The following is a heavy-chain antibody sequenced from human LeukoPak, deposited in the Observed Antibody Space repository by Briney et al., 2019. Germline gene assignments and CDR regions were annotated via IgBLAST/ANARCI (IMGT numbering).Heavy chain of an antibody. D-gene: IGHD2-15*01. Sequence: ASVKVSCKASGYTFTSYGISWVRQAPGQGLEWMGWISGNNGNTNYAQKFQGRVTKTTDTSTSTAYMEMRSLRSDDTAVYYCARDFFHGHCAGLSCFLLDYWGQGSLVTVSS. CDR2: ISGNNGNT. CDR3: ARDFFHGHCAGLSCFLLDY. CDR1: GYTFTSYG. V-gene: IGHV1-18*01. J-gene: IGHJ4*02.